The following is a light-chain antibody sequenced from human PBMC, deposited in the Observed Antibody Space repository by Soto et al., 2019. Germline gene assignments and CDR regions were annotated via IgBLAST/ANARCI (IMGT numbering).Light chain of an antibody. V-gene: IGKV3-20*01. Sequence: ESVLTQAPGTLSLSPGERATLSCRASQSVTSSYLAWYQQKPGQAPRLLMYGASSRATGIPDRFSGSGSGTDFSLTISRVEPDDFAVYYCQQYGSSPFTFGQGTRLEIK. J-gene: IGKJ5*01. CDR3: QQYGSSPFT. CDR2: GAS. CDR1: QSVTSSY.